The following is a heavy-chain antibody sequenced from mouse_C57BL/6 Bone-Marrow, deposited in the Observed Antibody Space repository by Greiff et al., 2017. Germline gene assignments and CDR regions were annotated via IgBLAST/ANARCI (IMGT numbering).Heavy chain of an antibody. CDR2: ISSGSSTI. CDR1: GFTFSDYG. J-gene: IGHJ1*03. CDR3: ARGGSPWYFDV. V-gene: IGHV5-17*01. D-gene: IGHD1-1*01. Sequence: EVQLVESGGGLVKPGGSLKLSCAASGFTFSDYGMHWVRQAPEKGLEWVAYISSGSSTIYYADTVKGRFTISRDNAKNTLFLQMTSLRSEDTAMYYCARGGSPWYFDVWGTGTTVTVSS.